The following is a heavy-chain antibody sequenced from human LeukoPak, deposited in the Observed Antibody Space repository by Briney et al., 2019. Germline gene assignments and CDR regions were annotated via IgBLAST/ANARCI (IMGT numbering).Heavy chain of an antibody. J-gene: IGHJ4*02. Sequence: SETLSLTCSVSRGSISTYYWSWIRQPPGKGLEWIGYIYYSGSIKYNPSLKSRVTISVDTSKNQFSLKLRSVTAADTAMYYCARGPDSRGWFGLEYWGQGTLVTVSS. CDR2: IYYSGSI. CDR3: ARGPDSRGWFGLEY. CDR1: RGSISTYY. V-gene: IGHV4-59*08. D-gene: IGHD6-19*01.